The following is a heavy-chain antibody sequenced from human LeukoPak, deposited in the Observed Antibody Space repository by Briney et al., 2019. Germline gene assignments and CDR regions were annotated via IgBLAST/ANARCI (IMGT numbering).Heavy chain of an antibody. CDR2: ISSSSSYT. CDR3: ACSSGSRRIDY. J-gene: IGHJ4*02. Sequence: NPGGSLRLSCAASGFTFSDYYMSWIRQAPGKGLEWLSYISSSSSYTNYADSVKGRFTISRDNAKNSLYLQMNSLRAEDTAVYYCACSSGSRRIDYWGQGTLVTVSS. V-gene: IGHV3-11*06. CDR1: GFTFSDYY. D-gene: IGHD2-15*01.